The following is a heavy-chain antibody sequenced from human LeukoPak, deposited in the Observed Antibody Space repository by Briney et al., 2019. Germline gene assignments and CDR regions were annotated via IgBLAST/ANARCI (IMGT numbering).Heavy chain of an antibody. CDR3: AREPGFLYSSSWYEDTRWFDP. CDR2: IYTSGST. Sequence: SQTLSLTCTVSGGSISSGSYYWSWIRQPAGKGLEWIGRIYTSGSTNYNPSLKSRVTISVDTSKNQFSLKLSSVTAADTAVYYCAREPGFLYSSSWYEDTRWFDPWGQGTLVTVSS. CDR1: GGSISSGSYY. V-gene: IGHV4-61*02. D-gene: IGHD6-13*01. J-gene: IGHJ5*02.